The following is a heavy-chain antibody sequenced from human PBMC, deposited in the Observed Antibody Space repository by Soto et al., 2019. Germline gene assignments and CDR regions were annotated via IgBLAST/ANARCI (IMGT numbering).Heavy chain of an antibody. J-gene: IGHJ4*02. D-gene: IGHD1-26*01. CDR3: TSIVGATGY. Sequence: GSLRLSCAASGFTFSGSAMHWVRQASGKGLEWVGRIRSKANSYATAYAASVKGRFTISRDDSKDTAYLQMNSLKTEDTAVYYCTSIVGATGYWGQGTLVTVSS. CDR2: IRSKANSYAT. CDR1: GFTFSGSA. V-gene: IGHV3-73*01.